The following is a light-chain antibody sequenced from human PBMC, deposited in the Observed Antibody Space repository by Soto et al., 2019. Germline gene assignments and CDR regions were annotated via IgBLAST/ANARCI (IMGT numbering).Light chain of an antibody. CDR2: DVS. CDR3: SSYTSSSTLYV. CDR1: SSDVGGYNY. V-gene: IGLV2-14*01. Sequence: QSAMTQPASAAGSPGRSITIFYNGNSSDVGGYNYVSWYQQHPGKAPKLMIYDVSNRPSGVSNRFSGSKSGNTASLTISGLQAEDEADYYCSSYTSSSTLYVFGTGTKVTVL. J-gene: IGLJ1*01.